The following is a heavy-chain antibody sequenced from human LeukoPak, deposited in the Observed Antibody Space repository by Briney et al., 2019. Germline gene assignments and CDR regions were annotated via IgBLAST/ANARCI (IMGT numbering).Heavy chain of an antibody. J-gene: IGHJ4*02. CDR3: ARTPWSGSFDY. D-gene: IGHD3-3*01. Sequence: SETLSLTCTVSGGSISSYYWSWIRQPPGKGLEWIGYIYYSGSTNYNPSLKSRVTISVDTSKNQFSLKLSSVTAADTAVYYCARTPWSGSFDYWGQGTLVTVSS. V-gene: IGHV4-59*08. CDR2: IYYSGST. CDR1: GGSISSYY.